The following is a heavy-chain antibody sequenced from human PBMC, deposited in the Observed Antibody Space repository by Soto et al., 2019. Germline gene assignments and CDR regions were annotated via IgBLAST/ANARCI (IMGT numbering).Heavy chain of an antibody. J-gene: IGHJ6*03. CDR3: ARRGGGPYSGYDIDYMDV. V-gene: IGHV3-7*01. Sequence: EVQLVESGGGLVQPGGSLRLSCAASGFTFSSYWMSWVRQAPGKGLEWVANIKQDGSEKYYVDSVKGRFTISRDNAKNSLYLQMNSLRAEDTAGYYCARRGGGPYSGYDIDYMDVWGKGTTVTVSS. D-gene: IGHD5-12*01. CDR2: IKQDGSEK. CDR1: GFTFSSYW.